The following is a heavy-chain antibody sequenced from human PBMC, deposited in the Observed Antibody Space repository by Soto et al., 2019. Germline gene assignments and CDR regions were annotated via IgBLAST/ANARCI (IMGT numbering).Heavy chain of an antibody. V-gene: IGHV3-23*01. Sequence: GGSLRLSCAASGFTFSNYAMNWVRQAPGKGLEWVSAVSSSGGSAYYADSVKGRFTISRDNSKSTLYLQMNSLRAEDTAVYYCAKAGDYSYFDYWGQGTMVTVSS. J-gene: IGHJ4*02. CDR1: GFTFSNYA. CDR2: VSSSGGSA. D-gene: IGHD2-21*01. CDR3: AKAGDYSYFDY.